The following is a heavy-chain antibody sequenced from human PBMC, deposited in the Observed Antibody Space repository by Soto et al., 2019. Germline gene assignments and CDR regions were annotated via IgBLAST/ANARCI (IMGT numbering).Heavy chain of an antibody. D-gene: IGHD6-19*01. CDR1: GYTFTSYA. J-gene: IGHJ5*02. CDR3: ARDFLVGQWLINWFDP. CDR2: INAGNGNT. Sequence: EASVKVSCKASGYTFTSYAMHWVRQAPGQRLEWMGWINAGNGNTKYSQKFQGRVTITRDTSASTAYMELSSLRSEDTAVYYCARDFLVGQWLINWFDPWGQGTLVTVSS. V-gene: IGHV1-3*01.